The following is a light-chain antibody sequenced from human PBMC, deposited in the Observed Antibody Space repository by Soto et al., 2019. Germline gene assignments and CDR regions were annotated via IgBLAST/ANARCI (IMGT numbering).Light chain of an antibody. V-gene: IGKV1-39*01. J-gene: IGKJ2*01. Sequence: DVQVTQSPSSLSASVGDRVTITCRASQNINSYLNWYQQKPGKAPKFLIYAASSLQSGVPSRFSGAESGTEFTLTISSLQPEDFAIYYCQQTYSIPHTFGQGTKVDIK. CDR1: QNINSY. CDR2: AAS. CDR3: QQTYSIPHT.